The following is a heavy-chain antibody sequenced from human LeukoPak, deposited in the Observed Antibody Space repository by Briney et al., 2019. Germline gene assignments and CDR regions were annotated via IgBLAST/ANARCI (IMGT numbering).Heavy chain of an antibody. V-gene: IGHV3-53*01. CDR3: ACSSSRPGYFDY. D-gene: IGHD2-2*01. Sequence: GGSPRLSCAASGFTVSSNYMSWVRQAPGKGLEWVSVIYSDGSTYYADSVKGRFTISRDNSKNTLYLQMNSLRAEDTAVYYCACSSSRPGYFDYWGQGTLVTVSS. CDR1: GFTVSSNY. J-gene: IGHJ4*02. CDR2: IYSDGST.